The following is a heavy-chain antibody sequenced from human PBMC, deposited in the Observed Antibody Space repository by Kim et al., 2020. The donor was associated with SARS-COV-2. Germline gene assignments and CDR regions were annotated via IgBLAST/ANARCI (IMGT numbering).Heavy chain of an antibody. CDR3: AGGAWFGESSPFDY. V-gene: IGHV3-48*02. Sequence: DTWKGRVTTSRDKAKNALYLQMNSLRDEDAAVYYCAGGAWFGESSPFDYWGQGTLVTVSS. J-gene: IGHJ4*02. D-gene: IGHD3-10*01.